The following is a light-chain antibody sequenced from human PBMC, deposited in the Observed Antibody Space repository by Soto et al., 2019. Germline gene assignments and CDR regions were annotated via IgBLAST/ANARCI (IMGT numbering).Light chain of an antibody. Sequence: DIQMTQSPSTLSASVGDRVTITGRANQTITRYLNWYQQKPGTAPKLLIYAASSLQEGVPSRFRGSGSGTDFTLTISNLQPEDFAAYSCQQSFSFPVTFGHGTKLEIK. J-gene: IGKJ2*01. V-gene: IGKV1-39*01. CDR2: AAS. CDR3: QQSFSFPVT. CDR1: QTITRY.